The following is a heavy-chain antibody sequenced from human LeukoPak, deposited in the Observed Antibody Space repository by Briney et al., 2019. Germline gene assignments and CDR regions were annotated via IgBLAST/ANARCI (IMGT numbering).Heavy chain of an antibody. D-gene: IGHD3-16*02. CDR2: INPNSGGT. Sequence: ASGKVSCKASGYTFTGYYMHWVRQAPGQRLEWMGRINPNSGGTNYAQKFQGRVTKTRDTSISTAYMELSRLRSDDTAVYYCAREGRFGGVIVPDYWGQGTLVTVSS. J-gene: IGHJ4*02. CDR3: AREGRFGGVIVPDY. V-gene: IGHV1-2*06. CDR1: GYTFTGYY.